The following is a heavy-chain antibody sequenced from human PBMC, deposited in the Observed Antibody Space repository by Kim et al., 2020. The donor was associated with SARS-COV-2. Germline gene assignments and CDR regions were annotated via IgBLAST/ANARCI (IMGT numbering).Heavy chain of an antibody. CDR2: KT. V-gene: IGHV1-3*01. CDR3: VRDMNPTVYDY. Sequence: KTTYSQQFQGRTTISRDTSANTAYMELRSLTTKDTAFYYCVRDMNPTVYDYWGQGTLVTVSS. D-gene: IGHD4-4*01. J-gene: IGHJ4*02.